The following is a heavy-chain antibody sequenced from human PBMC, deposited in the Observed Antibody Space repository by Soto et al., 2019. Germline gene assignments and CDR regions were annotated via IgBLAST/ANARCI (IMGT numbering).Heavy chain of an antibody. J-gene: IGHJ6*02. Sequence: GGSLRLSCAASGFTFSSYSMNWVRQAPGKGLEWVSYISSSSSTIYYADSVKGRFTISRDNAKNSLYLQMNSLRDEDTAVYYCARDHAYYDSSGYYRVSYYYYGMDVWGQGTTVTVSS. V-gene: IGHV3-48*02. CDR3: ARDHAYYDSSGYYRVSYYYYGMDV. CDR2: ISSSSSTI. CDR1: GFTFSSYS. D-gene: IGHD3-22*01.